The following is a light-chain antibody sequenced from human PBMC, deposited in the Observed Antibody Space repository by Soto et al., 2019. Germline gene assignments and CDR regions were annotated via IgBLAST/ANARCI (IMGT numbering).Light chain of an antibody. J-gene: IGKJ1*01. CDR3: QQYNNWPPWT. Sequence: ILMTQSPATLSVSPGERATLSCRASQSVSNNLAWYQQKPGQAPRLLIYDASTRATGIPARFSGSGSGTEFTLTISGLQYEDFAVYYCQQYNNWPPWTFGQGIKVGIK. CDR1: QSVSNN. V-gene: IGKV3-15*01. CDR2: DAS.